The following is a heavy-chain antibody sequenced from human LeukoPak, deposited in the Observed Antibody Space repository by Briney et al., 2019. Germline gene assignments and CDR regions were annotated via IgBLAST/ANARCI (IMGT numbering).Heavy chain of an antibody. V-gene: IGHV3-21*01. D-gene: IGHD5-24*01. J-gene: IGHJ4*02. CDR2: ISSSSSYI. CDR3: ARVGEKAFHLWPEIDY. CDR1: GFTFSTYI. Sequence: GGSLRLSCAGSGFTFSTYIMNWVRQAPGKGLEWVSSISSSSSYIYYADSVKGRFTISRHNAKKSLYLQMNSLRAEDTAVYYCARVGEKAFHLWPEIDYWGQGTLVTVSS.